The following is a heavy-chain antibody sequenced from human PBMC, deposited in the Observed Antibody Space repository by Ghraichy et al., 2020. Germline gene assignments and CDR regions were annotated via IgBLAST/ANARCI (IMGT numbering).Heavy chain of an antibody. J-gene: IGHJ4*02. V-gene: IGHV3-30*02. CDR1: GFTFSTYH. Sequence: GGSLRLSCAASGFTFSTYHMHWVRQAPGKGLEWVAFIQSHGSDKWIADSVKGRFTVSRDNSKNTVYLEMNSLRPEDTAVYYCAKDSDSWHYYFDYWGLGTLVTVSS. CDR3: AKDSDSWHYYFDY. D-gene: IGHD3-10*01. CDR2: IQSHGSDK.